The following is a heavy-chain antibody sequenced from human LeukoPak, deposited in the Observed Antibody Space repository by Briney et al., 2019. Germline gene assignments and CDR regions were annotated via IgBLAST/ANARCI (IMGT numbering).Heavy chain of an antibody. CDR3: ARGGPRCDSTSCYDWGFDY. CDR1: GGSFSGYY. Sequence: SETLSLTCAVYGGSFSGYYWSWIRQPPGKGREWIGEINHSGSTNYNPSLKSRVTISVDTSKNQFSLKLSSVTAADTAVYYCARGGPRCDSTSCYDWGFDYWGQGTLVTVSS. J-gene: IGHJ4*02. CDR2: INHSGST. D-gene: IGHD2-2*01. V-gene: IGHV4-34*01.